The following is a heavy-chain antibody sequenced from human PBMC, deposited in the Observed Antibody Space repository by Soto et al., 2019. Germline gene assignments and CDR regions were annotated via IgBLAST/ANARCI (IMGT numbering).Heavy chain of an antibody. D-gene: IGHD2-21*02. CDR2: ISYDGSNK. Sequence: GGSLRLSCAASGFTFSSYAMHWVRQAPGKGLEWVAVISYDGSNKYYADSVKGRFTISRDNSKNTLYLQMNSLRAEDTAVYYCARQVVTAIRGTSYYFDYWGQGTLVTVSS. CDR1: GFTFSSYA. J-gene: IGHJ4*02. V-gene: IGHV3-30-3*01. CDR3: ARQVVTAIRGTSYYFDY.